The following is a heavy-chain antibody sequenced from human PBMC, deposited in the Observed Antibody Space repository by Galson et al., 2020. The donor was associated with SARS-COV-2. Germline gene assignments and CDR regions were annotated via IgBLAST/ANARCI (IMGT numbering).Heavy chain of an antibody. V-gene: IGHV3-21*01. J-gene: IGHJ3*02. CDR3: ARDYGDYFRYAFDM. Sequence: WGSLRLSCTASEFTFSASTMNWVRQPPGKGLEWVSSISSSSRYYADSARGRFTISRDNAENSLYLQMNSLRAEDTAVYYCARDYGDYFRYAFDMWGQGTMVTVSS. CDR1: EFTFSAST. D-gene: IGHD4-17*01. CDR2: ISSSSR.